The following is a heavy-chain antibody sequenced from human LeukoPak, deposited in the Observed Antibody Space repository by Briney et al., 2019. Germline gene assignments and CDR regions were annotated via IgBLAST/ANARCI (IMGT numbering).Heavy chain of an antibody. Sequence: GGSLRLSCAASGFTFGSYSMSWVRQAPGKGLEWVSSVPRSGGSTYYADSVKRRFTISRDNSKNPLSLHMISLRAEDTALYYCAQPYSSNWHSAFDSWGQGTLVTVSS. CDR3: AQPYSSNWHSAFDS. CDR1: GFTFGSYS. CDR2: VPRSGGST. D-gene: IGHD6-13*01. J-gene: IGHJ4*02. V-gene: IGHV3-23*01.